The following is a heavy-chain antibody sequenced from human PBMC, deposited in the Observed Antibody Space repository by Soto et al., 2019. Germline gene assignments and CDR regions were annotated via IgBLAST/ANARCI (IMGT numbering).Heavy chain of an antibody. J-gene: IGHJ6*02. D-gene: IGHD6-19*01. CDR1: GDSVSSNSSA. V-gene: IGHV6-1*01. Sequence: PSQTLSLPCAISGDSVSSNSSACNFIRQSPSRGLELLGRTYYRSKWYNDYAVSVKSRITINPDTSKNQFSLQLNSVTPEDTAVYYCARVGYSSGWMIYYYYGMDVWGQGTTVTVSS. CDR2: TYYRSKWYN. CDR3: ARVGYSSGWMIYYYYGMDV.